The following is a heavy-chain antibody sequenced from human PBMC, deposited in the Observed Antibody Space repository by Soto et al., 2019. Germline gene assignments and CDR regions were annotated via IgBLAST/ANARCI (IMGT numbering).Heavy chain of an antibody. D-gene: IGHD1-26*01. J-gene: IGHJ1*01. CDR3: ARSRSYYVEDFQK. CDR1: GDSISTEGYY. V-gene: IGHV4-31*03. CDR2: IYCSGLT. Sequence: SETLSLTCSVSGDSISTEGYYWSWIRQHPGKGLEWIGYIYCSGLTSYNPSLKSRVTISRATSKNQFYLKLSSVTAADTAVYYCARSRSYYVEDFQKWGQGTLVTVSS.